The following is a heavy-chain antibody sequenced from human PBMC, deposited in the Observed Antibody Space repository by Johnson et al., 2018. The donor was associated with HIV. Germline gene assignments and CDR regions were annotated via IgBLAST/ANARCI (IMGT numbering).Heavy chain of an antibody. CDR3: ARDEITMIVVAGDAFDI. J-gene: IGHJ3*02. D-gene: IGHD3-22*01. Sequence: VQLVESGGDLVKHGGSLRLSCAASGFTFSDAWMNWVRQAPGKGLEWVSVLYSGGSTYYADSVKCRFTISRDNSKNTVYLQMNSLRAEDTAVYYCARDEITMIVVAGDAFDIWGQGTMVTVSS. CDR1: GFTFSDAW. V-gene: IGHV3-66*02. CDR2: LYSGGST.